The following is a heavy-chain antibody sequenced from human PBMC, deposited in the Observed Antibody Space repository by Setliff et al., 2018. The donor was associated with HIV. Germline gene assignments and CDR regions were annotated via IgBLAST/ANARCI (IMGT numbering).Heavy chain of an antibody. CDR3: AKNLYRSPWSPLDY. CDR2: ISGSGGST. D-gene: IGHD6-19*01. J-gene: IGHJ4*02. Sequence: GGSLRLSCAASGFMFGVDWMSWVRQTPGKGLEWVSAISGSGGSTYYADSLKGRFTISRDNSKNTLFLQVNSLRVEDTAVYYCAKNLYRSPWSPLDYWGQGAQVTVSS. V-gene: IGHV3-23*01. CDR1: GFMFGVDW.